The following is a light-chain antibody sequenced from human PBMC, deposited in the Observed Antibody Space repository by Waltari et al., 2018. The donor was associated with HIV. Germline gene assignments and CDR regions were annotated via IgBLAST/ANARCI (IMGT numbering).Light chain of an antibody. CDR1: STNVGGYNF. Sequence: QSALTQPRSVSESPGQSVTISCTGASTNVGGYNFVSWYQQYPGKAPKLLIFDVNKRPAGVPARFSGSKSGSTASLTISGLQAEDEADYYCCSYAGTYSYVFGSGTKVTVL. CDR2: DVN. CDR3: CSYAGTYSYV. J-gene: IGLJ1*01. V-gene: IGLV2-11*01.